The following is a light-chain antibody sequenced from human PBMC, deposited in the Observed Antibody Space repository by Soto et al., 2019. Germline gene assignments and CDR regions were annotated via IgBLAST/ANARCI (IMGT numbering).Light chain of an antibody. Sequence: QSVLTQPPSVSEAPRQRVTISCSGRSSNIGNNAVNWYQLLPGKAPKLLIYYDDLVSSGVSDRFSGSKSGTSASLAISGLQSEDQADSYCAAWDDSLNGVIFGGGTKLTVL. CDR1: SSNIGNNA. J-gene: IGLJ2*01. CDR2: YDD. V-gene: IGLV1-36*01. CDR3: AAWDDSLNGVI.